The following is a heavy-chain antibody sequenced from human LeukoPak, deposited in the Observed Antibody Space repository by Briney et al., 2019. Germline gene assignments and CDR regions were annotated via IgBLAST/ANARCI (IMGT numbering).Heavy chain of an antibody. CDR1: GFSFHDHG. J-gene: IGHJ4*02. CDR2: IAADGGVK. D-gene: IGHD6-19*01. V-gene: IGHV3-30*03. CDR3: AREATWGQWYFDL. Sequence: GTSLRLSCVASGFSFHDHGMDWVRQAPGKGLEWVAVIAADGGVKQYADSVKGRFSLSRDNSKNTVSLQMNGLTAEDTAVYYCAREATWGQWYFDLWGQGAPVTVSS.